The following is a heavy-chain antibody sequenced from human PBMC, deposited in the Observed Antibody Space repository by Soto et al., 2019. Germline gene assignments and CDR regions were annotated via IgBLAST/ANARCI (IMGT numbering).Heavy chain of an antibody. CDR3: AKDSEPDRRVNWFDP. CDR2: ISGSGGST. Sequence: GGSLRLSCAASGFTFSSYAMSWVRQAPGKGLELVSAISGSGGSTYYADSVKGRFTISRDNSKNTLYLQMNSLRAEDTAVYYCAKDSEPDRRVNWFDPWGQGTLVTVSS. V-gene: IGHV3-23*01. D-gene: IGHD1-1*01. CDR1: GFTFSSYA. J-gene: IGHJ5*02.